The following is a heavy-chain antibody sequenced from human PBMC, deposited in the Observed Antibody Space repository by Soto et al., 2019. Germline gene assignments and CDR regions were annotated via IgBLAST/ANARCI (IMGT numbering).Heavy chain of an antibody. CDR2: IYYSGST. J-gene: IGHJ6*02. CDR3: ARHFHDYGDYYYYGMDV. CDR1: GGSISSYY. D-gene: IGHD4-17*01. V-gene: IGHV4-59*08. Sequence: PSETLSLTCTVSGGSISSYYWSWIRQPPGKGLEWIGYIYYSGSTNYNPSLKSRVTISVDTSKNQFSLKLSSVTAADTAVYYCARHFHDYGDYYYYGMDVWGQGTTVTVSS.